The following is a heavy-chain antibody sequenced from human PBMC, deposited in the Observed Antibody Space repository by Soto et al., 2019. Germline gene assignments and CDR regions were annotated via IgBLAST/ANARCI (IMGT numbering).Heavy chain of an antibody. CDR1: GYTFTSYA. Sequence: QVQLVQSGAEVKKPGASVKVSCKASGYTFTSYAMHWVRQAPGQRLEWMGWINAGNGNTKYSQKFQGRVTITRDTPASTAYTEPSSLRSEDTPVYYCARTVGYYYTMDLWAQRTTVTVSS. CDR3: ARTVGYYYTMDL. D-gene: IGHD4-17*01. V-gene: IGHV1-3*01. J-gene: IGHJ6*02. CDR2: INAGNGNT.